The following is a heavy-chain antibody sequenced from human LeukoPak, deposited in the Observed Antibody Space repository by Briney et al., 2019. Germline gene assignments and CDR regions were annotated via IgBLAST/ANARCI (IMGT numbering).Heavy chain of an antibody. CDR1: GFTFTNYW. J-gene: IGHJ4*02. Sequence: GESLKISCQTSGFTFTNYWIGWVRQLPGKGLEWMGIIYPGGSDTKDSPTVRGQVTMSAAKSTSTAYLQWGSLKASDTAMYFCARGDASMATGFNYWGQGTLVSVSS. CDR3: ARGDASMATGFNY. D-gene: IGHD6-6*01. V-gene: IGHV5-51*01. CDR2: IYPGGSDT.